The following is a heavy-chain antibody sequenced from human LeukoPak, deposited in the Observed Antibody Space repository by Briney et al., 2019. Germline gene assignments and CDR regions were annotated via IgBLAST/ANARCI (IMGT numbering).Heavy chain of an antibody. V-gene: IGHV3-33*06. CDR2: IWNDGSKQ. D-gene: IGHD4-17*01. J-gene: IGHJ4*02. CDR1: GFTFSSYG. Sequence: GRSLRLSCAASGFTFSSYGMHWVRQGPGKGLEWVAVIWNDGSKQYHADSVKGRFTISRDNSKNTLYLQMNSLRAEDTAVYYCAKDPSGLYGDLDYWGQGTLVTISS. CDR3: AKDPSGLYGDLDY.